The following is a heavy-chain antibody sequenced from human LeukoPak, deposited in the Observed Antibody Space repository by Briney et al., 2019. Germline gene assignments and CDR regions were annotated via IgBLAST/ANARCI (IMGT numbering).Heavy chain of an antibody. V-gene: IGHV3-23*01. D-gene: IGHD4-17*01. Sequence: PGGSLRLSCVASGFTIGSYAMSWVRQAPGKGLEWVSLISGNGVGTDYADSVKGRFTISRDNSKNTLYLQMNSLRAEDTAVYYCAFRGKVTVTTKGAFDVWGQGTMVTASS. CDR1: GFTIGSYA. CDR3: AFRGKVTVTTKGAFDV. J-gene: IGHJ3*01. CDR2: ISGNGVGT.